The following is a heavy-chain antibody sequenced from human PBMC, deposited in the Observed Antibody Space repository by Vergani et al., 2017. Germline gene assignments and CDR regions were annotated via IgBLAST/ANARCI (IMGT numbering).Heavy chain of an antibody. J-gene: IGHJ4*02. Sequence: QVTLRESGPALVKPTQTLTLTCTFSGFSLSTSGMCVSWIRQPPGQALEWLARIDWDDDQYYSTSLKTRLTISNDTSKNQVVLTMTNMDPVDTATYYCARSQTYYYDIFDYWGQGTLVTVSS. CDR1: GFSLSTSGMC. V-gene: IGHV2-70*15. CDR2: IDWDDDQ. CDR3: ARSQTYYYDIFDY. D-gene: IGHD3-22*01.